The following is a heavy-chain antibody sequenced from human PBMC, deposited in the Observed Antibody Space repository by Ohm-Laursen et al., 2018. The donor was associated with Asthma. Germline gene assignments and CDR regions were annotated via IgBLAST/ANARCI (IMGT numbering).Heavy chain of an antibody. V-gene: IGHV3-21*01. D-gene: IGHD4-17*01. J-gene: IGHJ4*02. CDR2: ISGSRSNT. CDR3: ASTDYGDYVY. CDR1: GFTFGDYG. Sequence: SLRLSCAASGFTFGDYGMHWVRQAPGKGLEWVSSISGSRSNTFYSDSVKGRFTISRDNAKNTLYLQMNSLRAEDTAVYYCASTDYGDYVYWGQGTLVTVSS.